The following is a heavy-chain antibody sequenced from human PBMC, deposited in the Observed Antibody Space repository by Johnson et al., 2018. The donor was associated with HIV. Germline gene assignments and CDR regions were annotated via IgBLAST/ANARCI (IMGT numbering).Heavy chain of an antibody. D-gene: IGHD6-19*01. CDR2: INQDGSDK. CDR1: GFTFSNHH. J-gene: IGHJ3*02. CDR3: GRVPYSSGWYSAFDI. V-gene: IGHV3-7*01. Sequence: VQLVESGGGLVQPGGSLRLSCAVSGFTFSNHHMTWVRQAPGKGLEWVANINQDGSDKYYVDSVKGRFTISRDNAQNSLYLQMNSLRAEDTAVYYCGRVPYSSGWYSAFDIWGQGTMVTVSS.